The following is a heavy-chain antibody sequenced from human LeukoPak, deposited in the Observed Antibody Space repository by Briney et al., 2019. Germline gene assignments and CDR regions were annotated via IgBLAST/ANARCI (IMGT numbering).Heavy chain of an antibody. V-gene: IGHV3-21*01. Sequence: PGGSLRLSCAASGFTFSSYSMNWVRQVPGKGLEWVSSISSSSSYIYYADSVKGRFTISRDNAKNSLYLQMNSLRAEDTAVYYCARAGPEYCGGDCYFNYWGQGTLVTVSS. CDR1: GFTFSSYS. CDR2: ISSSSSYI. J-gene: IGHJ4*02. D-gene: IGHD2-21*02. CDR3: ARAGPEYCGGDCYFNY.